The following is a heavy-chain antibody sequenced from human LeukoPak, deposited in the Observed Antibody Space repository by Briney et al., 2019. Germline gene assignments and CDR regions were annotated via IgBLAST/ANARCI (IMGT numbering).Heavy chain of an antibody. D-gene: IGHD6-19*01. J-gene: IGHJ4*02. CDR3: ARVRVYSSGWSFDY. CDR2: INSNSGST. CDR1: GYTFTDYY. V-gene: IGHV1-2*02. Sequence: GASVKVSCKASGYTFTDYYVHRVRQAPGQGLEWMGWINSNSGSTSYAQNFQGRVTMTRDTSISTLYVELSSLRSDDTAVYYCARVRVYSSGWSFDYWGQGTLVTVSS.